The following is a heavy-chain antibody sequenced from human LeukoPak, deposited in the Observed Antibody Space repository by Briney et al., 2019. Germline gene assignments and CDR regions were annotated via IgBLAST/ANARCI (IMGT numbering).Heavy chain of an antibody. CDR2: IYPGDSDA. Sequence: GESLKISCQGSGYSFSTYWTTWVRQMPGKGLEWMGIIYPGDSDARYSPSFQGQVTISADKSISTAYLQWSSLKASDTAMYYCARRRDLYSGSYYPFDYWGQGTLVTVSS. CDR3: ARRRDLYSGSYYPFDY. CDR1: GYSFSTYW. D-gene: IGHD1-26*01. V-gene: IGHV5-51*01. J-gene: IGHJ4*02.